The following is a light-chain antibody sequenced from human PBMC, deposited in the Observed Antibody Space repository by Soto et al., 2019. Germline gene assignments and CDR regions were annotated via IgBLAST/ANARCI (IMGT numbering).Light chain of an antibody. CDR3: QQSYSTPPT. Sequence: DIQMTQSPSSLSASVGDRVAITCRASQSITTYLNWYQQKPGKAPKLLIYGASNLQSGVPSRFSGSGSGTDFTLTITSLQPEDFATFYCQQSYSTPPTFGQGTTVKIK. V-gene: IGKV1-39*01. J-gene: IGKJ1*01. CDR2: GAS. CDR1: QSITTY.